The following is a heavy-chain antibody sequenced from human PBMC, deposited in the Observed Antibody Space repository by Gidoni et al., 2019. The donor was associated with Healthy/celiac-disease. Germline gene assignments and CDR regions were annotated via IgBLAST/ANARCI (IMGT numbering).Heavy chain of an antibody. D-gene: IGHD1-26*01. CDR2: INRSGGST. Sequence: QVQRVQSVAEVKKPGASVKVSLKASGYTFNSYYMHGVRQAPGTGLEWTGIINRSGGSTSYVQKLQGRGTMTRDTATSTVYMELRSLRSEDTAVDYCAREGATTAFDIWGQGTMVTVSS. J-gene: IGHJ3*02. CDR3: AREGATTAFDI. V-gene: IGHV1-46*02. CDR1: GYTFNSYY.